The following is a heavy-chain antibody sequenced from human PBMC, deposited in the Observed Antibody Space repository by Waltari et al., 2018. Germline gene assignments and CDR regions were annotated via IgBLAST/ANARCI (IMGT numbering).Heavy chain of an antibody. CDR3: ARVKASSGWSEYYYYYYGMDV. D-gene: IGHD6-19*01. Sequence: WIGYIYYSGSTNYNPSLKSRVTISVDTSKNQFSLKLSSVTAADTAVYYCARVKASSGWSEYYYYYYGMDVWGQGTTVTVSS. CDR2: IYYSGST. V-gene: IGHV4-59*01. J-gene: IGHJ6*02.